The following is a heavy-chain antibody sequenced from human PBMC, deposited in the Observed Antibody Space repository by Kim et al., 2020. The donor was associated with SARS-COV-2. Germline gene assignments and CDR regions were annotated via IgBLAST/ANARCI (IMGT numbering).Heavy chain of an antibody. J-gene: IGHJ4*02. CDR1: GFTFSSYG. CDR2: IWYAGSNK. V-gene: IGHV3-33*06. D-gene: IGHD2-8*02. CDR3: AKTLWSQPMSYFDY. Sequence: GGSLRLSCTASGFTFSSYGMHWVRQAPGKGLEWVADIWYAGSNKYYADSVKGRFTISRDNSKNTLYLQMNSLRAEDTAVYYCAKTLWSQPMSYFDYLGQG.